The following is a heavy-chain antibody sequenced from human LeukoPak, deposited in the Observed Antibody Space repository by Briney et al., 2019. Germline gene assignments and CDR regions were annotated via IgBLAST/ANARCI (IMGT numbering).Heavy chain of an antibody. Sequence: PGGSLRLSCAASGFPFSSYWMNWVRQAPGKRPEWVGNIDQGGSETNYVDSVKGRFSFSRDNAKTSLYLQMNSLRAEDTAVYYCTRPHAPHCSSTSCYNYYYMDVWGKGTTVTVSS. CDR2: IDQGGSET. CDR1: GFPFSSYW. CDR3: TRPHAPHCSSTSCYNYYYMDV. V-gene: IGHV3-7*03. D-gene: IGHD2-2*01. J-gene: IGHJ6*03.